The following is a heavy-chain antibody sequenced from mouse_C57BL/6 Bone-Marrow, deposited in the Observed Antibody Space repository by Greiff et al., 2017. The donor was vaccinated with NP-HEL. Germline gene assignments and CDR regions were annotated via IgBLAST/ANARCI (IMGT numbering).Heavy chain of an antibody. Sequence: QVQLQQPGAELVKPGASVKMSCKASGYTFTSYWITWVKQRPGQGLEWIGDIYPGSGSTNYNEKFKSKATLTVDTSSSTAYMQLSSLTSEDSAVYYCARPLYYSNPFDYRGQGTTLTVSS. D-gene: IGHD2-5*01. V-gene: IGHV1-55*01. CDR3: ARPLYYSNPFDY. CDR2: IYPGSGST. J-gene: IGHJ2*01. CDR1: GYTFTSYW.